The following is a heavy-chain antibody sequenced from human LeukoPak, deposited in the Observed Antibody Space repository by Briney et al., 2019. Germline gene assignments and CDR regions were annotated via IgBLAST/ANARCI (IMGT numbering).Heavy chain of an antibody. J-gene: IGHJ4*02. CDR2: INHNGNVN. D-gene: IGHD3-10*01. CDR3: ARDGSTDYYGSGSPPHY. V-gene: IGHV3-7*01. Sequence: GGSLRLSCAASGFTFSSYWMNWARQAPGKGLEWVASINHNGNVNYYVDSVKGRFTISRDNAKNSLYLQMNSLRAEDTAVYYCARDGSTDYYGSGSPPHYWGQGTLVTVSS. CDR1: GFTFSSYW.